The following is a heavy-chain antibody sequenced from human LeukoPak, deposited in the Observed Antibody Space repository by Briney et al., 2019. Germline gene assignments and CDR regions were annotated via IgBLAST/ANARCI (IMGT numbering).Heavy chain of an antibody. CDR2: IYYIGNT. J-gene: IGHJ4*02. Sequence: SETLSLTCTVSGYSINSGYYWGWIRQPPGKGLEWIGSIYYIGNTYYNPSLKSRVTISVDTSKNQFSLRLSSVTAADTAVYYCARASYSYDINGWVPFDYWGQGTLVTVSS. D-gene: IGHD3-22*01. V-gene: IGHV4-38-2*02. CDR3: ARASYSYDINGWVPFDY. CDR1: GYSINSGYY.